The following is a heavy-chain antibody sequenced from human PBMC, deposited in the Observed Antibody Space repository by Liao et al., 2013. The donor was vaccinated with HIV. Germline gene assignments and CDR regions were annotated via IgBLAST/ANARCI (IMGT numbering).Heavy chain of an antibody. D-gene: IGHD6-13*01. CDR2: ISHSGLT. J-gene: IGHJ5*02. V-gene: IGHV4-59*10. CDR3: ARVRIAAEGDWFDP. CDR1: GSSISSAY. Sequence: QVQLQQWGAGLLKPSETLSLTCAVSGSSISSAYWGWIRQLPGKGLEWIGHISHSGLTNNNPSLKSRVTISIAPSSNEFSLDLTSVTAADTAVYYCARVRIAAEGDWFDPWGQGTLVTVSS.